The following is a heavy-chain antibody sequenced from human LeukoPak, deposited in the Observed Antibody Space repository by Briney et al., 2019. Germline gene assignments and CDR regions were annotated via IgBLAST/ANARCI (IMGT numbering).Heavy chain of an antibody. Sequence: VASVKVSCKASGYTFTSYDINWVRQATGQGLEWMGWMNPNSGNTGYAQKLQGRVTMTTDTSTSTAYMELRSLRSDDTAVYYCARHGWMGFSYMDVWGKGTTVTVSS. J-gene: IGHJ6*03. D-gene: IGHD2-2*03. CDR1: GYTFTSYD. CDR2: MNPNSGNT. CDR3: ARHGWMGFSYMDV. V-gene: IGHV1-8*01.